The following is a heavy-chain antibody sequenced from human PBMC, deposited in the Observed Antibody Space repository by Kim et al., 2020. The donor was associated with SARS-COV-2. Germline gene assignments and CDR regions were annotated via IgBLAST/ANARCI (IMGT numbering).Heavy chain of an antibody. CDR1: GFTFSSYG. J-gene: IGHJ4*02. D-gene: IGHD3-3*01. CDR3: AKDTRGVFGVVSH. CDR2: ISYDGSNK. V-gene: IGHV3-30*18. Sequence: GGSLRLSCAASGFTFSSYGMHWVRQAPGKGLEWVAVISYDGSNKYYADSVKGRFTISRDNSKNTLYLQMNSLRAEDTAVYYCAKDTRGVFGVVSHWGQGTLVTVSS.